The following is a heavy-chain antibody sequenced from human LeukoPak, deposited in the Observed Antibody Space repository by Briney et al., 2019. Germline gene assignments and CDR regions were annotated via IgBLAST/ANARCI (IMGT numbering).Heavy chain of an antibody. CDR2: IYYSGST. D-gene: IGHD6-13*01. CDR3: AYSMGAAARENYYYYYYMDV. J-gene: IGHJ6*03. CDR1: GGSISSGGYY. V-gene: IGHV4-31*03. Sequence: PSETLSLTCTVSGGSISSGGYYWSWIRQHPGKGLEWIGYIYYSGSTYYSPSLKSRVTISVDTSKNQFSLKLSSVTAADTAVYYCAYSMGAAARENYYYYYYMDVWGKGTTVTVSS.